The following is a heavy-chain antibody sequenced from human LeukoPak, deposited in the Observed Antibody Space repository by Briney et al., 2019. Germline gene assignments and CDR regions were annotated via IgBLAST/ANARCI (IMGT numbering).Heavy chain of an antibody. CDR3: ASGYWFDP. J-gene: IGHJ5*02. CDR2: INHSGST. V-gene: IGHV4-34*01. Sequence: SETLSLTCAVYGGSFSGYYWSWIRQPPGKGLEWIGEINHSGSTNYNPSLKSRVAISVDTSKNQFSLKLSSVTAAVTAVYYCASGYWFDPWGQGTLVTVSS. CDR1: GGSFSGYY.